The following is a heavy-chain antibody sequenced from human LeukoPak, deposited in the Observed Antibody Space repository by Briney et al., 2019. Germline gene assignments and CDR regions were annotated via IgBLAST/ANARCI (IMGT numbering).Heavy chain of an antibody. V-gene: IGHV3-53*01. J-gene: IGHJ4*02. CDR2: IYSGGST. Sequence: GGSLRLSCAASGFTFSSYSMNWVRQAPGKGLEWVSVIYSGGSTYYADSVKGRFTISRDNSKNTLYLQMNSLRAEDTAVYYCARDSLTAMGHYWGQGTLVTVSS. CDR1: GFTFSSYS. CDR3: ARDSLTAMGHY. D-gene: IGHD5-18*01.